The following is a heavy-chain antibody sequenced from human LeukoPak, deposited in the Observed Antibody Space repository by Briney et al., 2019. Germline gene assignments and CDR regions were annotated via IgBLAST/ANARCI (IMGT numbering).Heavy chain of an antibody. V-gene: IGHV4-59*12. Sequence: PSETLSLTCTVSGGSISSYYWSWIRQPPGKGLEWIGYIYYSGSTNYNPSLKSRVTISVDTSKNQFSLKLSSVTAADTAVYYCARDEYYYDSSGPQGGDLFDYWGQGTLVTVSS. D-gene: IGHD3-22*01. CDR3: ARDEYYYDSSGPQGGDLFDY. CDR2: IYYSGST. CDR1: GGSISSYY. J-gene: IGHJ4*02.